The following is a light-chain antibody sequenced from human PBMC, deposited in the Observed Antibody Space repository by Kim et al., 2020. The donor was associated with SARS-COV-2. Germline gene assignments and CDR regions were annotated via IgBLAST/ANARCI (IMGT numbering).Light chain of an antibody. V-gene: IGLV6-57*02. CDR3: QSFDSNTQV. CDR2: EDN. Sequence: GRTVTSSCTGSSGSVVSNRVGSYRQRPGGAAATVIYEDNQRPSGVPDRFSGSKDSSSNSASLTISGLKTEDEADYYCQSFDSNTQVFGGGTKVTVL. CDR1: SGSVVSNR. J-gene: IGLJ2*01.